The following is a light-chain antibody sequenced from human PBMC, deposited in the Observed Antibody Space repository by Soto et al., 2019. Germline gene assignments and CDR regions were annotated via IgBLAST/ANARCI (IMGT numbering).Light chain of an antibody. J-gene: IGKJ3*01. CDR1: QSVSSN. CDR2: GAS. Sequence: EIVMTQSPATLSVSPGERATLSCRASQSVSSNLAWYQQKPGQAPRLLIYGASTRATGIPARFSGSGSGTEFTLTISSLQSEEFAVYYCQQYNNWPPFTFGPGTKVDI. V-gene: IGKV3-15*01. CDR3: QQYNNWPPFT.